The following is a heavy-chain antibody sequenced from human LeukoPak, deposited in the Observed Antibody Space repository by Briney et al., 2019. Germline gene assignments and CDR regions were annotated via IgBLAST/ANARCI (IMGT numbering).Heavy chain of an antibody. V-gene: IGHV4-39*01. J-gene: IGHJ5*02. CDR3: LKQLVNWFDP. Sequence: SETLSLTCTVSGGSISSSSYYWGWIRQPPGKGLEWIGSIYYSGSTYYNPSLKSRVTISVDTSKNQFSLKLSSVTAADTAVYYCLKQLVNWFDPLGPGNPGHRLL. D-gene: IGHD6-6*01. CDR2: IYYSGST. CDR1: GGSISSSSYY.